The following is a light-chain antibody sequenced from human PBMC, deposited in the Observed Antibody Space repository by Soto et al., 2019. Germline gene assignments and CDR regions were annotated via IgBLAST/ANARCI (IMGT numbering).Light chain of an antibody. J-gene: IGLJ1*01. V-gene: IGLV2-23*02. CDR2: EVS. CDR1: SSDVGSYNL. CDR3: CSYAGSSTYV. Sequence: QSVLTQPASVSGSPGQSITISCTGTSSDVGSYNLVSWYQQHPGKAPKLMIYEVSKRPSGVSNRFSGSKSGNTASLTISGLKAEYEADYYCCSYAGSSTYVFGTGNKLTVL.